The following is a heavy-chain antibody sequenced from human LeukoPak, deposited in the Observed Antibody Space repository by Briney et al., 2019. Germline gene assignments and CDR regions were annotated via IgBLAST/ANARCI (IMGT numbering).Heavy chain of an antibody. V-gene: IGHV4-31*03. CDR1: GGSISSGGYY. CDR3: ARGNDILTGYYIDYYYYYGMDV. CDR2: IYYSGST. J-gene: IGHJ6*02. Sequence: SQTLSLTCTVSGGSISSGGYYWSWLRQHPGKGVEWIGYIYYSGSTNYNPSLKSRVTISVDTSKNQFSLKLSSVTAADTAVYYCARGNDILTGYYIDYYYYYGMDVWGQGTTVTVSS. D-gene: IGHD3-9*01.